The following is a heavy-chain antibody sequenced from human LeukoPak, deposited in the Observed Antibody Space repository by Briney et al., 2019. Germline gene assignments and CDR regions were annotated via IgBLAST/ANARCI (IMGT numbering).Heavy chain of an antibody. V-gene: IGHV4-34*01. Sequence: PSETLSLTCAVYGGSFSGYYWSWIRQPPGKGLEWIGEINHSGSTNYNPSLKSRVTISVDTSRNQFSLKLTSVTAADTAVYYCARERDFYGSGTYRDFDYWGQGTLVTVSS. CDR3: ARERDFYGSGTYRDFDY. CDR1: GGSFSGYY. J-gene: IGHJ4*02. CDR2: INHSGST. D-gene: IGHD3-10*01.